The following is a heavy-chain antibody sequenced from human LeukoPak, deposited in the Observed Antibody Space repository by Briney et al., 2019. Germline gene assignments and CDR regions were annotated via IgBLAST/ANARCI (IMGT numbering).Heavy chain of an antibody. J-gene: IGHJ4*02. CDR2: ISGSVGNT. CDR1: GFTFSSYA. CDR3: AKGRYYDSSGFNSFDY. D-gene: IGHD3-22*01. Sequence: GGSLRLSCAASGFTFSSYAMSWVRQAPGKGLEWVSAISGSVGNTYYADSVKGRLTISRDNSKNTLYLQMNSLRAEDTAVYYCAKGRYYDSSGFNSFDYWGQGTLVTVSS. V-gene: IGHV3-23*01.